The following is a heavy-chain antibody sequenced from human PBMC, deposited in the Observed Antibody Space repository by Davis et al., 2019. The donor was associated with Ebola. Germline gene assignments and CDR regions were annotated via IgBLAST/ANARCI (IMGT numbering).Heavy chain of an antibody. J-gene: IGHJ6*02. CDR3: ARDRTVASGSGTSYYGMDV. D-gene: IGHD3-10*01. CDR1: GGSISSSSYY. Sequence: PSETLSLTCTVSGGSISSSSYYWGWIRQPPGKGLEWIGRIYYSGSTYYNPSLKSRVTISVDTSKNQFSLKLSSVTAADTAVYYCARDRTVASGSGTSYYGMDVWGPGTTVTVSS. V-gene: IGHV4-39*07. CDR2: IYYSGST.